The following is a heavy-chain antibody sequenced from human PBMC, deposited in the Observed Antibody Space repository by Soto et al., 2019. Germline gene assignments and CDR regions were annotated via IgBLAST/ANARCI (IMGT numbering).Heavy chain of an antibody. CDR1: GGSFSGYY. Sequence: QVQVQQWGAGLLKPSETLSLTCAVYGGSFSGYYWSWIRQPPGTGLEWIGEINHSGSTNYNPSLKSRVTISVDTSKNQFALKLRCVTAADTAVYCGARPRYSYGSGGGFDYCGQGTLVTVSS. V-gene: IGHV4-34*01. D-gene: IGHD5-18*01. CDR3: ARPRYSYGSGGGFDY. CDR2: INHSGST. J-gene: IGHJ4*01.